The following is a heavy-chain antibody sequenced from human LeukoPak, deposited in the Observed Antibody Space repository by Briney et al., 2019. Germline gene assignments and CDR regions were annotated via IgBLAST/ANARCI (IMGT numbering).Heavy chain of an antibody. D-gene: IGHD6-6*01. CDR2: INPSSGGT. V-gene: IGHV1-2*02. J-gene: IGHJ5*02. Sequence: ASVKVSCKASGYTFTGYYIYWVRQAPGQGLEWMGWINPSSGGTNYAQKFQGRVTMTRDTSISTAYMELSRLRSDDTAVYYCACDREYSSSSIAWGQGTLVTVSS. CDR1: GYTFTGYY. CDR3: ACDREYSSSSIA.